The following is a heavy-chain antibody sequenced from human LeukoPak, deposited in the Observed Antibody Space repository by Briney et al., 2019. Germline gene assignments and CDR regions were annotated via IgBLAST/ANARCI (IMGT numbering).Heavy chain of an antibody. V-gene: IGHV4-59*08. CDR2: AYYSGST. D-gene: IGHD1-1*01. CDR3: ARTGIDNPHPFNWFDP. J-gene: IGHJ5*02. Sequence: SETLSLTCTVSGASISGYYWSWIRQPPGKGLEWIGYAYYSGSTNYNPSLKSRVTISLDTSKNQFSLRLSSVTAADTAMYYCARTGIDNPHPFNWFDPWGQGTLVTVSS. CDR1: GASISGYY.